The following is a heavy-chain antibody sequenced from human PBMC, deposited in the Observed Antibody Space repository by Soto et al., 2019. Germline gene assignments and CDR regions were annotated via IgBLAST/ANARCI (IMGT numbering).Heavy chain of an antibody. Sequence: QVQLVQSGAEVKKPRASVKVSCKASGNTFSNYYIHWVRQAPGQGLEWMGTINPSGGHTTYAQKFLGRVTMTRDTSTSTLYMELTSLRSEDTAVYYCARGGHVVVVTAAFDYWGQGTLVTVSS. V-gene: IGHV1-46*03. D-gene: IGHD2-21*02. CDR1: GNTFSNYY. CDR2: INPSGGHT. CDR3: ARGGHVVVVTAAFDY. J-gene: IGHJ4*02.